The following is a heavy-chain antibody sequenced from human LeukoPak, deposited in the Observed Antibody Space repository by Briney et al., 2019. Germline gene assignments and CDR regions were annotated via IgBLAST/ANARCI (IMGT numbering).Heavy chain of an antibody. V-gene: IGHV3-9*01. Sequence: GRSLRLSCAASGFTFDDYAMHWVRQVPGKGLEWVSGISWNSGSAGYAGSVKGRFTISRDNAKNSLYLQMDRLRDDDTALYYCAKARFEESCFDYWGQGTLVTVSS. J-gene: IGHJ4*02. CDR3: AKARFEESCFDY. D-gene: IGHD3-10*01. CDR2: ISWNSGSA. CDR1: GFTFDDYA.